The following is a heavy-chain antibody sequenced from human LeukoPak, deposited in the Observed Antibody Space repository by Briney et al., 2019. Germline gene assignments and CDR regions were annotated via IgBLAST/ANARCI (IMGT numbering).Heavy chain of an antibody. CDR2: INAGNGNT. CDR1: GYTFTSYA. J-gene: IGHJ4*02. V-gene: IGHV1-3*01. D-gene: IGHD3-9*01. CDR3: EKRAYDILTGYYTLDY. Sequence: ASVKVSCKASGYTFTSYAMHWVRQAPGQGLEWMGWINAGNGNTKYSQKFQGRVTITRDTSASTAYMELSSLRSEDTAVYYCEKRAYDILTGYYTLDYWGQGTLVTVSS.